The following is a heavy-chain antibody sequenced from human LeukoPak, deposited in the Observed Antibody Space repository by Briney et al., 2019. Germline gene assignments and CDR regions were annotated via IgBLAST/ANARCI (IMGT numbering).Heavy chain of an antibody. D-gene: IGHD2-15*01. J-gene: IGHJ4*02. CDR3: ARSEWWTFSDY. Sequence: ASVKVSCKASGYTFTSYYMHWVRQAPGQGLEWMGIINLSGGTTRYAQNFQGRVTLTRDTSTSTAYMDLSNLRSEDTAVYHCARSEWWTFSDYWGQGTLVTVSS. CDR2: INLSGGTT. V-gene: IGHV1-46*01. CDR1: GYTFTSYY.